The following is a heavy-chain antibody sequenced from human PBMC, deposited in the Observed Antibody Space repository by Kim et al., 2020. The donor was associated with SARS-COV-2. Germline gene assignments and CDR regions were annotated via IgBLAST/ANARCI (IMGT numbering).Heavy chain of an antibody. CDR3: ARARTMIVVNDAFDI. CDR2: ISAYNGNT. J-gene: IGHJ3*02. Sequence: ASVKVSCKASGYTFTSYGISWVRQAPGQGLEWMGWISAYNGNTNYAQKLQGRVTMTTDTSTSTAYMELRSLRSDDTAVYYCARARTMIVVNDAFDIWGQGTMVTVSS. CDR1: GYTFTSYG. V-gene: IGHV1-18*01. D-gene: IGHD3-22*01.